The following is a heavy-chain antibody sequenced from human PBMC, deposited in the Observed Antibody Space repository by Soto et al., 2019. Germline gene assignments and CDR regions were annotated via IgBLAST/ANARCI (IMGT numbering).Heavy chain of an antibody. CDR2: ISYDGSNK. CDR3: AKGPFDSSGYVRYYYGIAV. CDR1: GFTFSSYG. Sequence: PGGSLRLSCAASGFTFSSYGMHWVRQAPGKGLEWVAVISYDGSNKYYADSVKGRFTISRDNSKNTLYLQMNSLRAEDTAVYYCAKGPFDSSGYVRYYYGIAVWGQGPTVTVSS. J-gene: IGHJ6*01. D-gene: IGHD3-22*01. V-gene: IGHV3-30*18.